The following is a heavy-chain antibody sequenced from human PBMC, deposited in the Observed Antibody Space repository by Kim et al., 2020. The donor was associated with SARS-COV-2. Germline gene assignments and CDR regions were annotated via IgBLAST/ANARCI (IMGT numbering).Heavy chain of an antibody. CDR3: ARDGYSGYDRRFDH. V-gene: IGHV4-30-2*05. D-gene: IGHD5-12*01. Sequence: PSLKSRVTISVDTSKSQVSVKLSCVTAADTAVYYCARDGYSGYDRRFDHWGQGTLVTVSS. J-gene: IGHJ5*02.